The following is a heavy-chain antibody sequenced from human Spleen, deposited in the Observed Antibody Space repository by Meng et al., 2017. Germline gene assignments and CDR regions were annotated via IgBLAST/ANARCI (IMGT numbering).Heavy chain of an antibody. CDR3: ARGTPGRSYSDY. CDR2: LGAHDGDT. J-gene: IGHJ4*02. D-gene: IGHD3-10*01. V-gene: IGHV1-18*01. Sequence: QVQLVQSGAEVMKPGASVKVSCKASDYTFTGYGVSWVRQAPGQGLEWMAWLGAHDGDTSHAPKFQGRVTVSAERPTATAYMELRSLRSDDTAVYYCARGTPGRSYSDYWGQGTLVTVSS. CDR1: DYTFTGYG.